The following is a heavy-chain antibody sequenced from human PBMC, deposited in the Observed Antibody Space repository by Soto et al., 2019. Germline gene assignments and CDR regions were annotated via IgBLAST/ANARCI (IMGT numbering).Heavy chain of an antibody. CDR1: GFSFSTYS. Sequence: PGGSLRLSCEASGFSFSTYSMHWVRQAPGKGLEWVSSIGRRSDIYYADSVKGRFTISRGNAKNSVPLQMNSLRDEDTAVYYCAREETAWPLAYGLDVWGQGTTVTVSS. D-gene: IGHD2-21*02. J-gene: IGHJ6*02. V-gene: IGHV3-21*01. CDR2: IGRRSDI. CDR3: AREETAWPLAYGLDV.